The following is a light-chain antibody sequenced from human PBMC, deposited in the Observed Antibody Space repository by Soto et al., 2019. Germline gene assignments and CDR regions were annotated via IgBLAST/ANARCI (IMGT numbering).Light chain of an antibody. CDR1: QSIRIY. CDR3: QQRSNSPPWIT. Sequence: DIVLTQSPATLSLSPGERATLSCRASQSIRIYLAWYQQKPGQAPSLLXYDASNRATDIPAKFSGSGSGTDFTLTISSLEPQDSAVYYCQQRSNSPPWITFGQGTRLEIK. J-gene: IGKJ5*01. CDR2: DAS. V-gene: IGKV3-11*01.